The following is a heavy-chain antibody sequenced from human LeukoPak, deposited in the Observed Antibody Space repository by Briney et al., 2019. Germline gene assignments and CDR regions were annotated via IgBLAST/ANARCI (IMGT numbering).Heavy chain of an antibody. Sequence: SETLSLTCAVYGGSFSGYYWSWIPQPPGKGLEWIGEINHSGSTNYNPSLKSRVTISVDTSKNQFSLKLSSVTAADTAVYYCARPSRGAGCNRSCYFDYWGQGTLVTVSS. J-gene: IGHJ4*02. D-gene: IGHD1-14*01. CDR2: INHSGST. CDR1: GGSFSGYY. CDR3: ARPSRGAGCNRSCYFDY. V-gene: IGHV4-34*01.